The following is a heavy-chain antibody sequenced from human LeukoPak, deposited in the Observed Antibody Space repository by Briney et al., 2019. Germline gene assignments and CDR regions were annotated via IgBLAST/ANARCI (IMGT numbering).Heavy chain of an antibody. Sequence: SETLSLTCTVSGGSISSYYWSWIRQPAGKGLEWIGRIYSTGSTNYNPSLKSRVTMSVDTSKNRFSLRLRSVTAADTAVYYRARQIASAGTAGFDFWGQGALVTVSS. V-gene: IGHV4-4*07. D-gene: IGHD6-13*01. CDR3: ARQIASAGTAGFDF. CDR1: GGSISSYY. J-gene: IGHJ4*02. CDR2: IYSTGST.